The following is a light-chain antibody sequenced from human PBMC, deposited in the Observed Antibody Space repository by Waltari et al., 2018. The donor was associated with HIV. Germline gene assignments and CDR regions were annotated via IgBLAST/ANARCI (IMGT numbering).Light chain of an antibody. CDR1: QNIKTN. J-gene: IGKJ2*01. Sequence: DIQMTQSPSSLSASVGDRVTITCRASQNIKTNLNWYQQKPGKAPKVLIYGSSNFERGVPSRFSGSGSGTDFTLSISSLQPEDSATYYCQQGGGMPYTFGQGTMVEIK. CDR3: QQGGGMPYT. V-gene: IGKV1-39*01. CDR2: GSS.